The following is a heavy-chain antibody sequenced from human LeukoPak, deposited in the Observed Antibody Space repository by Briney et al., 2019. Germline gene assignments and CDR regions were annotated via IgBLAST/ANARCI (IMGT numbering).Heavy chain of an antibody. J-gene: IGHJ6*02. V-gene: IGHV3-74*01. CDR2: INSDGSIT. CDR3: IRTRAMDV. Sequence: GGSLRLSCVAPGFTFSSYWVHWVRQAPGKGLVWVSCINSDGSITSYADSVKGRFTISRDNAKNTLYLQMNSLRAEDTAVYYCIRTRAMDVWGQGTTVTVSS. CDR1: GFTFSSYW.